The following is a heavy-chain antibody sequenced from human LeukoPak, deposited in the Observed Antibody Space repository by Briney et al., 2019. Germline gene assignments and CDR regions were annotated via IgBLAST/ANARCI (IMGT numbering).Heavy chain of an antibody. CDR1: GVTFDNYA. V-gene: IGHV3-9*01. Sequence: GGSLRLSCVASGVTFDNYAMHWVRQAPGKGLEWVSGISWNSGRIGYADSVKGRFTISRDNAKSSLYLQMNSLRAEDTALYYCVRLRRNSDRSGYYYFYNYWGQGIQVTVSS. CDR2: ISWNSGRI. CDR3: VRLRRNSDRSGYYYFYNY. J-gene: IGHJ4*02. D-gene: IGHD3-22*01.